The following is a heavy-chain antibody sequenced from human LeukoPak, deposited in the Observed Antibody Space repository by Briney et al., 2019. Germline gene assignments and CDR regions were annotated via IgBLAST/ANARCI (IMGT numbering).Heavy chain of an antibody. V-gene: IGHV3-48*01. CDR3: AKDPRGSGSYLFRPVDY. CDR2: IGSSSSSI. Sequence: GGSLRLSCAASGFTFSSYSMNWVRQAPGKGLEWVSYIGSSSSSIYYADSVKGRFTISRDNSKNTLYLQMNSLRAEDTAVYYCAKDPRGSGSYLFRPVDYWGQGTLVTVSS. CDR1: GFTFSSYS. J-gene: IGHJ4*02. D-gene: IGHD1-26*01.